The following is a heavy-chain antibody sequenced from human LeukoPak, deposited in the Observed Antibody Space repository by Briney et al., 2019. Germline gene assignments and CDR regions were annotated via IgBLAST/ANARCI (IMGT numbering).Heavy chain of an antibody. CDR1: GGSISSSSYY. CDR2: IYYSGST. V-gene: IGHV4-39*01. J-gene: IGHJ5*02. CDR3: ARVGDSSSWYLEGAWFDP. Sequence: PSETLSLTCTVSGGSISSSSYYWGWIRQPPGKGLEWIGSIYYSGSTYYNPSLKSRVTISVDTSKNQFSLKLSSVTAADTAVYYCARVGDSSSWYLEGAWFDPWGQGTLATVSS. D-gene: IGHD6-13*01.